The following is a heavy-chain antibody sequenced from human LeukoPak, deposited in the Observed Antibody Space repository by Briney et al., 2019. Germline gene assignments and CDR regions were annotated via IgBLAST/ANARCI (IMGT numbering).Heavy chain of an antibody. J-gene: IGHJ4*02. CDR1: GIIFSNHA. CDR3: AKEFNRGLPDY. D-gene: IGHD2-21*01. V-gene: IGHV3-23*01. CDR2: ITGSGGST. Sequence: PGGSLRLSCAASGIIFSNHAMSWVRQAPGKGLEWVSGITGSGGSTYYADSVKGRFTISRDNSKNTLYLQMSSLRAEDTAVYYCAKEFNRGLPDYWGQGTLVTVPS.